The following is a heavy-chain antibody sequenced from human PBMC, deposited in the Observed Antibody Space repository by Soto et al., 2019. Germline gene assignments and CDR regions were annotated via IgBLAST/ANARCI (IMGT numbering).Heavy chain of an antibody. CDR3: TTDFHSIFSYYYYMDV. J-gene: IGHJ6*03. Sequence: EVQLVESGGGLVKPGGSLRLSCAASGFTFSNAWMSWVGQAPGKGLEWVGRIKSKTDGGTTDYAAPVKGRFTISRDDSKNTLYLQMNSLKTEDTAVYYCTTDFHSIFSYYYYMDVWGKGTTVTVSS. CDR2: IKSKTDGGTT. D-gene: IGHD3-9*01. V-gene: IGHV3-15*01. CDR1: GFTFSNAW.